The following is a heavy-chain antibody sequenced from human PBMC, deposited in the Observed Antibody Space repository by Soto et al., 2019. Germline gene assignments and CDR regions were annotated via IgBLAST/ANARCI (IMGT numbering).Heavy chain of an antibody. V-gene: IGHV3-66*01. CDR1: GFTVSSNY. D-gene: IGHD3-22*01. CDR2: IYSGGST. J-gene: IGHJ6*02. Sequence: GGSLRLSCAASGFTVSSNYMSWVRQAPGKGLEWVSIIYSGGSTYYADSVKGRFTISRDNSKNTLYLQMNSLTAEDTAVYYCAMAPREYYDSSGYYRLYYGMDVWGQGTTVTVSS. CDR3: AMAPREYYDSSGYYRLYYGMDV.